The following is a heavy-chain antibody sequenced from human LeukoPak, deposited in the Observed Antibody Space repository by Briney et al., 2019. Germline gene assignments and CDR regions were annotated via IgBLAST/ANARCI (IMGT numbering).Heavy chain of an antibody. V-gene: IGHV3-74*01. Sequence: EGSLRLSCAASGFTFTTYAMNWVRQAPGKGLVWVSRINSDGSSRNYADSVKGRFTISRDNAKNTLYLQMNSLRAEDTAVYYCASASSHRIAAGGDYWGQGTLVTVSS. D-gene: IGHD6-13*01. J-gene: IGHJ4*02. CDR3: ASASSHRIAAGGDY. CDR2: INSDGSSR. CDR1: GFTFTTYA.